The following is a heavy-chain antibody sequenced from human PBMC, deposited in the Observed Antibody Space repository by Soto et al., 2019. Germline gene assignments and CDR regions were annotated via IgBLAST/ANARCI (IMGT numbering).Heavy chain of an antibody. D-gene: IGHD3-22*01. Sequence: GGSLRLSCAASGFTFSSYSMNWVRQAPGKGLEWVSSISSSSSYIYYADSVKGRFTISRDNAKNSLYLQMNSLRAEDTAVYYCASLGVYYDSSGLYGMDVWGQGTTVTVSS. CDR2: ISSSSSYI. CDR3: ASLGVYYDSSGLYGMDV. CDR1: GFTFSSYS. V-gene: IGHV3-21*04. J-gene: IGHJ6*02.